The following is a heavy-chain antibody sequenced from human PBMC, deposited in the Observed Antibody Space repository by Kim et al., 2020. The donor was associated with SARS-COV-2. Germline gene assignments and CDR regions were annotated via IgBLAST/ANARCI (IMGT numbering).Heavy chain of an antibody. J-gene: IGHJ6*02. CDR1: GFTFSSYS. Sequence: GGSLRLSCAASGFTFSSYSMNWVRQAPGKGLEWVSSISSSSSYIYYADSVKGRFTISRDNAKNSLYLQMNSLRAEDTAVYYCARDRIYGSGINNYYYYGMDVWGQGTTVTVSS. CDR2: ISSSSSYI. CDR3: ARDRIYGSGINNYYYYGMDV. D-gene: IGHD3-10*01. V-gene: IGHV3-21*01.